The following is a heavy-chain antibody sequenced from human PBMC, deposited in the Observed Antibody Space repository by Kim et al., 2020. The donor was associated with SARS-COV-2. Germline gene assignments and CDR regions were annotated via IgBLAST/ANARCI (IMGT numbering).Heavy chain of an antibody. CDR2: INHSGST. Sequence: SETLSLTCAVYGGSFSGYYWSWIRQPPGKGLEWIGEINHSGSTNYNPSLKSRVTISVDTSKNQFSLKLSSVTAADTAVYYCARGRGSSSPIDYWGQGTLVTVSS. J-gene: IGHJ4*02. D-gene: IGHD6-6*01. V-gene: IGHV4-34*01. CDR1: GGSFSGYY. CDR3: ARGRGSSSPIDY.